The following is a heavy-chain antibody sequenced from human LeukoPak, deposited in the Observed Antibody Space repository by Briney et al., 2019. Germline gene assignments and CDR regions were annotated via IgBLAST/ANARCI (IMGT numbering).Heavy chain of an antibody. J-gene: IGHJ5*02. V-gene: IGHV3-9*01. CDR2: ISWNSGNT. CDR3: AKAEGFFGGFYDH. D-gene: IGHD4-23*01. CDR1: GFTFDDYG. Sequence: GRSLRLSCAASGFTFDDYGMHWVRQAPGKGLEWVSGISWNSGNTDYADSVKGRFTISRDNAKNSLYLQMNSLRTEDTAFYYCAKAEGFFGGFYDHWGQGTLVTVSS.